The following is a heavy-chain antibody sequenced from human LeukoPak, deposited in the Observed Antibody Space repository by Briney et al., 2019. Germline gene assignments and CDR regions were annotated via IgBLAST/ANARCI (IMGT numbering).Heavy chain of an antibody. V-gene: IGHV3-7*01. Sequence: GGSLRLSCAASGFTFSSYWMSWVRQAPGKGLEWVANIKQDGSEKYYVDSVKGRFTISRDNAKNSLYLQMNGLRAEDTAVYYCARTRITMIVGLASRFDYWGQGTLVTVSS. D-gene: IGHD3-22*01. CDR2: IKQDGSEK. CDR1: GFTFSSYW. CDR3: ARTRITMIVGLASRFDY. J-gene: IGHJ4*02.